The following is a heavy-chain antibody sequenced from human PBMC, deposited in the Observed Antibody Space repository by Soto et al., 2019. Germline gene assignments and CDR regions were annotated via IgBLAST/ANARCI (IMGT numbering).Heavy chain of an antibody. J-gene: IGHJ4*02. V-gene: IGHV4-4*07. D-gene: IGHD5-12*01. CDR2: IFSSGST. CDR3: AREGSYSAYNFAHGIQLWSFDF. Sequence: ETLSLTCTVSGGSINTFYWSWVRQPAGKGLXWIGRIFSSGSTSFNPSLESRVAMSVDTSKNHFSLNLSSVTAADMAVYYCAREGSYSAYNFAHGIQLWSFDFWGQGAQVTASS. CDR1: GGSINTFY.